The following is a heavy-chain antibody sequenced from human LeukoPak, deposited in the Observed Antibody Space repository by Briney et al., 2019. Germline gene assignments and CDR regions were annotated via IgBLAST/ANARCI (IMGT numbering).Heavy chain of an antibody. D-gene: IGHD1-1*01. CDR2: IYYRGNT. CDR1: GGSISSSPYY. CDR3: ARPTTGPATQGYDS. V-gene: IGHV4-39*01. J-gene: IGHJ4*02. Sequence: SETLSLTCTFSGGSISSSPYYWAWIRQPPGRGLKWIGSIYYRGNTYHNPSLKSRVTISVDPSKNQFSLSVISVTAADTAVYFCARPTTGPATQGYDSWGQGILVTVAS.